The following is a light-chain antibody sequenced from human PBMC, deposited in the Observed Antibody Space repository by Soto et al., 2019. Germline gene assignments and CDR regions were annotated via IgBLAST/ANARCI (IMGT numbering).Light chain of an antibody. Sequence: QSVLTQPPSASGTPWQRIIISCSGSTSNIESHSVNWFQQVPGTAPRLLIITNNQRPSGVPDRFSGSKSGASASLAISGLQSEDEATYYCATWDDSRKGVFGTGTKVTVL. J-gene: IGLJ1*01. CDR2: TNN. CDR1: TSNIESHS. V-gene: IGLV1-44*01. CDR3: ATWDDSRKGV.